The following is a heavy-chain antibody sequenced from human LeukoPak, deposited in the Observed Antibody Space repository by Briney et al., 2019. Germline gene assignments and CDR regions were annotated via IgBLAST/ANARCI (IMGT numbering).Heavy chain of an antibody. CDR1: GFTFSSYD. CDR2: ITGSSGGT. V-gene: IGHV3-23*01. J-gene: IGHJ3*02. CDR3: AKVGVIGGGAFDI. D-gene: IGHD3-22*01. Sequence: PGGSLRLSCAASGFTFSSYDMSWVRQAPGKGLEWVTAITGSSGGTYYADSVKGRFTISRDNSKNTLSLQMNSLRADDTAIYYCAKVGVIGGGAFDIWGQGTMVTVSS.